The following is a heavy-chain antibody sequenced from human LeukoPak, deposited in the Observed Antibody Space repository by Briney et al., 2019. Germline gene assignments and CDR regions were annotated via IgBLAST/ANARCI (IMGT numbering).Heavy chain of an antibody. CDR2: ISSSSSYI. J-gene: IGHJ4*02. V-gene: IGHV3-21*01. Sequence: GGSLRLSCAASGFTFSSYSMNWVRQAPGKGLEWVSSISSSSSYIYYADSVKGRFTISRDNAKNSLYLQMNSLRAEDTAVYYCATGTDGAWIQLWLGYDYWGQGTLVTVSS. D-gene: IGHD5-18*01. CDR3: ATGTDGAWIQLWLGYDY. CDR1: GFTFSSYS.